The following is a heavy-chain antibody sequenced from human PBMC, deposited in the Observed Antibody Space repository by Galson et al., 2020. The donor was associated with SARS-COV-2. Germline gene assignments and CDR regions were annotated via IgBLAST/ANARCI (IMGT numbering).Heavy chain of an antibody. J-gene: IGHJ5*02. CDR2: ISYDGSNK. D-gene: IGHD5-12*01. V-gene: IGHV3-30*04. Sequence: GESLKISCAASGFTFSSYAMHWVRQAPGKGLEWVAVISYDGSNKYYAHSVKRRFTISRDNSKNTLYLQMNSLRAEDTAVYYCARDRRDGYNWYWFDPWGQGTLVTVSS. CDR3: ARDRRDGYNWYWFDP. CDR1: GFTFSSYA.